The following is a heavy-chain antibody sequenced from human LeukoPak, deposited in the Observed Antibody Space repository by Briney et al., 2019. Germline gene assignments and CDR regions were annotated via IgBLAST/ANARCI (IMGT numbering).Heavy chain of an antibody. CDR2: MNPNSGNT. V-gene: IGHV1-8*01. Sequence: ASVTVSCKASGYTFSSYDINWVRQATGQGLEWMGWMNPNSGNTGYAQKFQGRVTMTRNTSISTAYMELSSLRSEDTAVYYCARGRGYYDSSGHRGAFDIWGQGTMVTVSS. D-gene: IGHD3-22*01. CDR3: ARGRGYYDSSGHRGAFDI. J-gene: IGHJ3*02. CDR1: GYTFSSYD.